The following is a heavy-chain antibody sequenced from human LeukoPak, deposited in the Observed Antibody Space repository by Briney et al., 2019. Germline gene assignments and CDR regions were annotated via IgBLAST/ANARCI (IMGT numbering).Heavy chain of an antibody. CDR2: IYYSGST. D-gene: IGHD3-10*01. CDR1: GGSISNNY. J-gene: IGHJ4*02. Sequence: SDTLSLTCTVSGGSISNNYWTWIRQPPGKGLEWIGSIYYSGSTYYNPSLKSRVTISVDTSKNQFSLKLSSVTATDTAVYYCARHYGPWGQGTLVTVSS. V-gene: IGHV4-39*01. CDR3: ARHYGP.